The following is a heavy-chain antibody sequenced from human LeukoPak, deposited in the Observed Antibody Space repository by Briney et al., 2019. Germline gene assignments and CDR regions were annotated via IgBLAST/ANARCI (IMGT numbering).Heavy chain of an antibody. Sequence: GASVKVSCKASGYTFTGYYMHWVRQAPGQGLEWMGWINPNSGGTNYAQKFQGRVTMTRDTSISTAYMELSRLRSDDTAVYYCARDVGWLMIGKNWFDPWGQGTLVTVSS. CDR2: INPNSGGT. J-gene: IGHJ5*02. CDR1: GYTFTGYY. CDR3: ARDVGWLMIGKNWFDP. D-gene: IGHD3-22*01. V-gene: IGHV1-2*02.